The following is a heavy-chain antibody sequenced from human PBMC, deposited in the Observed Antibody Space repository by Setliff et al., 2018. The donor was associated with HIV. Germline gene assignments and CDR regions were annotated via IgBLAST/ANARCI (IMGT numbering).Heavy chain of an antibody. CDR3: TRNQGSSFGHGFDY. D-gene: IGHD3-3*01. J-gene: IGHJ4*02. Sequence: GASVKVSCKGYDFMFGFYFMHWVRLVPGQGPEWMGMSSPDGSATTYAQQFSGRFTISRDDLKNSLFLQMNSLKTEDTAVYYCTRNQGSSFGHGFDYWGRGTLVTVSS. CDR2: SSPDGSAT. CDR1: DFMFGFYF. V-gene: IGHV1-46*03.